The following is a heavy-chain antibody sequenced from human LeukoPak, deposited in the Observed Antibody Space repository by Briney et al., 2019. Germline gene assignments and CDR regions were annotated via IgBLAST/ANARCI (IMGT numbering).Heavy chain of an antibody. V-gene: IGHV1-18*01. Sequence: ASVKVSCKASGYTFTSYGISWVRQAPGQGLEWMGWIRVYNGDTNYAQKLQGRVTMTTDTSTSTAYMELRSLRSDDTAVYYCATGYCSSTNCRIDYWGQGTLVTVSS. CDR3: ATGYCSSTNCRIDY. CDR2: IRVYNGDT. D-gene: IGHD2-2*03. CDR1: GYTFTSYG. J-gene: IGHJ4*02.